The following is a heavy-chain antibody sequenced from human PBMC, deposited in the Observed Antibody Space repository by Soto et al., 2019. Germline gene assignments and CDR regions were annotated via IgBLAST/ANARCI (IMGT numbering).Heavy chain of an antibody. CDR2: MFYTGTS. Sequence: SDTLCLTCTISGASLTDHYGSWLRQPPGKGLEWIGYMFYTGTSNYNSSLNSRASISVDPAKNQFSLKMTSLTAADTAVYYCARSGHSFAGDRWGQGIMVTVS. V-gene: IGHV4-59*11. D-gene: IGHD3-16*01. CDR3: ARSGHSFAGDR. CDR1: GASLTDHY. J-gene: IGHJ4*02.